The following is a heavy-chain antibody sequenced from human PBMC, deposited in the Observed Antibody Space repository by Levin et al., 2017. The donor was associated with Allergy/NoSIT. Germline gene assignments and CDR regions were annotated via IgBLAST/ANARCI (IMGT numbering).Heavy chain of an antibody. CDR3: ARDLRTSRALGFY. Sequence: GGSLRLSCKASGYTFTSYGISWVRQAPGQGLEWMGWISAYNGNTNYAQKLQGRVTMTTDTSTSTAYMELRSLRSDDTAVYYCARDLRTSRALGFYWGQGTLVTVSS. J-gene: IGHJ4*02. CDR2: ISAYNGNT. CDR1: GYTFTSYG. D-gene: IGHD1-1*01. V-gene: IGHV1-18*01.